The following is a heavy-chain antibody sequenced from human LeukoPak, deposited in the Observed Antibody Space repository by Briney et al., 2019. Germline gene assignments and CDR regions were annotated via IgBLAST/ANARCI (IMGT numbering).Heavy chain of an antibody. V-gene: IGHV1-18*01. CDR3: ARDNYCTNGVCYAGYYGMDV. Sequence: ASVKVSCKASGYTFTSYGISWVRQAPGQGLEWMGWISAYNGNTNYAQKLQGRVTMTTDTSTSTAYMELRSLRSDDTAVYYCARDNYCTNGVCYAGYYGMDVWGQGTTVTVSS. J-gene: IGHJ6*02. CDR2: ISAYNGNT. CDR1: GYTFTSYG. D-gene: IGHD2-8*01.